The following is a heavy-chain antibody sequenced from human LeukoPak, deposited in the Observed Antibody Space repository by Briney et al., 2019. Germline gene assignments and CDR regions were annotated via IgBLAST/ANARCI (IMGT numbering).Heavy chain of an antibody. D-gene: IGHD3-9*01. V-gene: IGHV4-39*01. Sequence: SETLSLTCSVSGDSIRRRSYYWGWIRQPPGKGLEWIGSIYYSGSTYYNPSLKSRVTISIDTSKSQLSLNLTSVTAADTAAYFCVDDSTGYYYFDYWGQGTLVTVSS. CDR2: IYYSGST. J-gene: IGHJ4*02. CDR3: VDDSTGYYYFDY. CDR1: GDSIRRRSYY.